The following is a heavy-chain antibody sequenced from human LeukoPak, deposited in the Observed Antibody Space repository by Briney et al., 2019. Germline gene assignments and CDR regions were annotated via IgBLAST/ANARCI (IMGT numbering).Heavy chain of an antibody. Sequence: GGSLRLSCAASGFTFSTYWMSWVRQAPGKGLEWVATIKQDGNEKHYVDSVKGRFAISRDNAKNSLYLQVDSLRAEDTALYFCVRGCGRSSCPYYFDYWGQGILVTVSS. V-gene: IGHV3-7*03. J-gene: IGHJ4*02. CDR1: GFTFSTYW. D-gene: IGHD2-2*01. CDR2: IKQDGNEK. CDR3: VRGCGRSSCPYYFDY.